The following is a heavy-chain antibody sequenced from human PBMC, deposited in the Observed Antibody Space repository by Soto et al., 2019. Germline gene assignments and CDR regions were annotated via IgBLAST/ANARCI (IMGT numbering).Heavy chain of an antibody. CDR3: AKGGSHAAMDV. CDR1: GFTFSYYG. V-gene: IGHV3-30*02. J-gene: IGHJ6*02. Sequence: PGGSLRLSCAASGFTFSYYGMHWVRQAPGKGLEWVAIIRYDESNKYYADSVTGRFTISRDNSNNMVYLQMNSLRAEDTAVYYCAKGGSHAAMDVWGQGTTVTVSS. CDR2: IRYDESNK. D-gene: IGHD1-26*01.